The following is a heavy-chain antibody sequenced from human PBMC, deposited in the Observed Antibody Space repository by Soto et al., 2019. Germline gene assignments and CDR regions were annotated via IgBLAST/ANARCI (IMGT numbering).Heavy chain of an antibody. V-gene: IGHV1-3*01. CDR3: AGDWNHCDSSGPGDY. Sequence: DSVKVSCKASGSTFTSYPMHWVCQAPGQGLEWMGWINAGNGDTKYSQTFQGRVTITRDTSAIKGYIELSRLSSEDTAVYFGAGDWNHCDSSGPGDYWGQGTLVTVSS. CDR1: GSTFTSYP. CDR2: INAGNGDT. J-gene: IGHJ4*02. D-gene: IGHD3-22*01.